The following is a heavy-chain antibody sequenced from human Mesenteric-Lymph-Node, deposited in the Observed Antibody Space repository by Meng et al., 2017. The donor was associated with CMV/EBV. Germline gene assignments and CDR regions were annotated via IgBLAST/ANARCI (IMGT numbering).Heavy chain of an antibody. Sequence: SETLSLTCAVYGGSFSGYYWSWIRQPPGKGLEWIGEINHSGSTNYNPSLKSRVTISVDTSKNQFSLKLSSVTAADTAVYYCARGYCSGISCMGSDPHYNWFDPWGQGTLVTVSS. D-gene: IGHD2-15*01. V-gene: IGHV4-34*01. CDR2: INHSGST. CDR3: ARGYCSGISCMGSDPHYNWFDP. J-gene: IGHJ5*02. CDR1: GGSFSGYY.